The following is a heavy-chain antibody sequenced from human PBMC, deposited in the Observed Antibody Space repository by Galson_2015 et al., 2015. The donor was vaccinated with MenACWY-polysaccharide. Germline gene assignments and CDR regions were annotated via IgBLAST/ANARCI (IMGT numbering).Heavy chain of an antibody. Sequence: SLRLSCAASGFTFSGYWMTWLRQAPGKGPEWVANVKGDGSEKYFLDSVKGRFTIGRDNADNSLFLQMNSLRVEDTAVYYCARDAFGGCFDYWGQGLLVTVSS. D-gene: IGHD4-23*01. CDR2: VKGDGSEK. CDR3: ARDAFGGCFDY. J-gene: IGHJ4*02. CDR1: GFTFSGYW. V-gene: IGHV3-7*01.